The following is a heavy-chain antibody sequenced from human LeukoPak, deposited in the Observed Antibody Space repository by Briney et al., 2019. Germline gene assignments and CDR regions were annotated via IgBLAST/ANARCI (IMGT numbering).Heavy chain of an antibody. CDR1: GGSISSYY. J-gene: IGHJ4*02. V-gene: IGHV4-4*07. CDR2: IYTSGST. CDR3: ARDLTTFTRGWYYFDY. D-gene: IGHD6-19*01. Sequence: SETLSLTCTVSGGSISSYYWSWTRQPAGKGLEWIGRIYTSGSTNYNPSLKSRVTISVDKSKNQFSLKLSSVTAADTAVYYCARDLTTFTRGWYYFDYWGQGTLVTVSS.